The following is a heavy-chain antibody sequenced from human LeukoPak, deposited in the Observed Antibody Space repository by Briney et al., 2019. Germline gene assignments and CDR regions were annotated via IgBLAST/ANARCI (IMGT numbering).Heavy chain of an antibody. CDR3: ATARGY. CDR1: GYTFTDYP. V-gene: IGHV1-24*01. Sequence: ASVKVSCKASGYTFTDYPKNWVRQAPGKGLEWMGGFDPEDGETIYAQKFQGRVTMTEDTSTDTAYMELSSLRSEDTAVYYCATARGYWGQGTLVTVSS. CDR2: FDPEDGET. J-gene: IGHJ4*02.